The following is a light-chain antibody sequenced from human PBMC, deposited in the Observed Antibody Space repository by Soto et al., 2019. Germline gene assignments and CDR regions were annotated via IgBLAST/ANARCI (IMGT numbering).Light chain of an antibody. V-gene: IGKV1-5*03. CDR3: QQYHSYWT. Sequence: DIQMTQSPSTLSASVGDRVTITCRASQSISSWLAWYQQKPGKAPKLLIYKASSLESGVPSRFSGSGSGTEFTLPTSSLQPDDFAAFYCQQYHSYWTFGQGTKVEIK. J-gene: IGKJ1*01. CDR1: QSISSW. CDR2: KAS.